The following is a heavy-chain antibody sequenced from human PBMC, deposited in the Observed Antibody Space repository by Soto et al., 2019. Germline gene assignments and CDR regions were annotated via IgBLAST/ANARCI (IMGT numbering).Heavy chain of an antibody. V-gene: IGHV4-59*01. CDR3: ARGDPALPDYGASGWFDP. D-gene: IGHD4-17*01. Sequence: SETLSLTCTVSGGSISSYYWSWIRQPPGKGLEWIGYIYYSGSTNYNPSLKSRVTISVDTSKNQFSLKLSSVTAADTAVYYCARGDPALPDYGASGWFDPWGQETLVTVSS. CDR1: GGSISSYY. CDR2: IYYSGST. J-gene: IGHJ5*02.